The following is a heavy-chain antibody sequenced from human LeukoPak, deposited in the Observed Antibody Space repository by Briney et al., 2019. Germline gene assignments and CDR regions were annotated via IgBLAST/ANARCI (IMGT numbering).Heavy chain of an antibody. J-gene: IGHJ6*03. V-gene: IGHV1-69*01. CDR3: ARGRSYYYGSGSYYQDTFYYYYYMDV. CDR2: IIPIFGTA. CDR1: GGTFSSYA. D-gene: IGHD3-10*01. Sequence: GASVKVSCKASGGTFSSYAISWVRQAPGQGLEWMGGIIPIFGTANYAQKFQGRVTITADESTSTAYMELSSLRSEDTAVYYCARGRSYYYGSGSYYQDTFYYYYYMDVWGKGTTVTISS.